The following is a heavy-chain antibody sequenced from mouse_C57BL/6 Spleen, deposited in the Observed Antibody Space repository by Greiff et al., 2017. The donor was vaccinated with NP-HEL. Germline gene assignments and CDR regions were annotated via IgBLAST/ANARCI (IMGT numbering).Heavy chain of an antibody. CDR2: IDPSDSYT. V-gene: IGHV1-69*01. CDR1: GYTFTSYW. J-gene: IGHJ2*01. D-gene: IGHD1-1*01. CDR3: ARSPNYYGSSYDNY. Sequence: QVQLQQPGAELVMPGASVKLSCKASGYTFTSYWMHWVKQRPGQGLEWIGEIDPSDSYTNYNQKFKGKFTLTVDKSSSTAYMQLSSLTSEDSAVYYCARSPNYYGSSYDNYWGQGTTLTVSS.